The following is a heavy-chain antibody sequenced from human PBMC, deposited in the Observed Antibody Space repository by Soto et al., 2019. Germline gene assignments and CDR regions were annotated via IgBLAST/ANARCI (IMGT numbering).Heavy chain of an antibody. J-gene: IGHJ4*02. Sequence: PSETLSLTCTVSGGSISSYYWSWIRQPPGKGLEWIGYIDNSGDTKYSPSLKSRVTISVDTSKDQISLKLSSVTAADTAVYYCARGRWEDPWAYWGQGTLVTVSS. D-gene: IGHD1-26*01. CDR2: IDNSGDT. V-gene: IGHV4-59*01. CDR3: ARGRWEDPWAY. CDR1: GGSISSYY.